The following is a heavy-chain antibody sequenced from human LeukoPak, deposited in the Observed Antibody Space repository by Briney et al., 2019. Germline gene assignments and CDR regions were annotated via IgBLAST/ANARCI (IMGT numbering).Heavy chain of an antibody. J-gene: IGHJ4*02. Sequence: PLATLYLTCAVYGGSFSGYYWSWIRQPPGKGLEWIGEINHSGSTNYNPPLKSRVTISVDTSTNQFSLKLSSVTAADTAVYYCARASRAARLHYWGQGTRVTVTA. D-gene: IGHD6-6*01. CDR3: ARASRAARLHY. CDR1: GGSFSGYY. V-gene: IGHV4-34*01. CDR2: INHSGST.